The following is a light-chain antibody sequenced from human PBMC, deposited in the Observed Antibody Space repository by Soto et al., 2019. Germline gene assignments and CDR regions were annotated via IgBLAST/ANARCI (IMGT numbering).Light chain of an antibody. J-gene: IGKJ2*01. CDR1: QRITTY. Sequence: IQTTQSPSSLSASVGDRVTITCRASQRITTYLNWYQQKPGKAPKLLISTSGTLQRGVPSRFSGSGSGTDFTLTITALRPEDFATYFCQQSYSIPYTFGQGTKLEIK. CDR3: QQSYSIPYT. V-gene: IGKV1-39*01. CDR2: TSG.